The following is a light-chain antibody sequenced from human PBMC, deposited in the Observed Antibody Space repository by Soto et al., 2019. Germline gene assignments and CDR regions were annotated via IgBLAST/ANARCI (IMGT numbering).Light chain of an antibody. CDR1: QSISSW. Sequence: DIQMTQSPSTLSASVGDRVTITCRASQSISSWLAWYQQKPGKAPKVLIYKASSLESGVPSRFSGSGSGTEFTLTISSLQPDDFATYYCQQYHRGFTFGPGTKVDIK. CDR2: KAS. CDR3: QQYHRGFT. V-gene: IGKV1-5*03. J-gene: IGKJ3*01.